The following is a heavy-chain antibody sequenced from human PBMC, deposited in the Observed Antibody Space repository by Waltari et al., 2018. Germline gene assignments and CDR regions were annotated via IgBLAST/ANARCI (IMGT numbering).Heavy chain of an antibody. CDR1: GGSISSYY. CDR2: IYTSGST. J-gene: IGHJ4*02. CDR3: ARGPKYYYDSSGYYEDY. Sequence: QVQLQESGPGLVKPSETLSLTCTVSGGSISSYYWTWIRQPPGKGLEWIGRIYTSGSTNYNPSLKSRVTISVDKSKNQFSLKLSSVTAADTAVYYCARGPKYYYDSSGYYEDYWGQGTLVTVSS. V-gene: IGHV4-4*07. D-gene: IGHD3-22*01.